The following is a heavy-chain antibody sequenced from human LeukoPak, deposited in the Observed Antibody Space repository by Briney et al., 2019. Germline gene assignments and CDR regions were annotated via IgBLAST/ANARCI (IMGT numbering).Heavy chain of an antibody. CDR2: INHSGST. CDR3: ARGRGSYSGWPFQH. CDR1: GGSISSGGYY. J-gene: IGHJ1*01. Sequence: KPSQTLSLTCTVSGGSISSGGYYWSWIRQPPGKGLEWIGEINHSGSTNYNPSLKSRVTISVDTSKNQFSLKLSSVTAADTAVYYCARGRGSYSGWPFQHWGQGTLVTVSS. D-gene: IGHD6-19*01. V-gene: IGHV4-30-2*01.